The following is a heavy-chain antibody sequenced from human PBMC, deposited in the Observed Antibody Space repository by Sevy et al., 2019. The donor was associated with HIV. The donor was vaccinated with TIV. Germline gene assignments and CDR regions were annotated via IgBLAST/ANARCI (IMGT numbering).Heavy chain of an antibody. CDR2: VHPNSGGT. D-gene: IGHD3-16*01. V-gene: IGHV1-2*06. J-gene: IGHJ6*02. CDR1: GYTFSGYY. CDR3: ARVWGRQSVRDPDYYYYGMDV. Sequence: ASVKVSCKASGYTFSGYYIHWVRQAPGQGLEWMGRVHPNSGGTKYAQKFQGRVTMTRDTSITTAYMELSRLRFDDTAVYYCARVWGRQSVRDPDYYYYGMDVWGQGTTVTVSS.